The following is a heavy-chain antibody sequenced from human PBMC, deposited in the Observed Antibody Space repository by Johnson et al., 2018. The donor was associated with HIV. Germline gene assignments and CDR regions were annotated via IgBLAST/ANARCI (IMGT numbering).Heavy chain of an antibody. J-gene: IGHJ3*02. Sequence: HVQLVESGGGVVQPGRSLRLSCAASGFTFSSYAMHWVRQAPGKGLEWVAVISYDGSNKYYADSVKGRFTISRDNSKNTLYLQMNRLRAEDTAVYYCAREWLYGFDIWGQGTMVTVSS. CDR3: AREWLYGFDI. D-gene: IGHD5-24*01. CDR1: GFTFSSYA. V-gene: IGHV3-30*14. CDR2: ISYDGSNK.